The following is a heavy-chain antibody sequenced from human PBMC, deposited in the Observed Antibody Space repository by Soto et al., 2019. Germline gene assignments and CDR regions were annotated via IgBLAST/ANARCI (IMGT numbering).Heavy chain of an antibody. V-gene: IGHV3-21*01. J-gene: IGHJ5*02. CDR3: ARDLGYCSGGSCYVPWFDP. CDR2: ISIITRYI. Sequence: PGGFLRPSFAALGSTFRTNSMNGGGQAPGKGLGAFSSISIITRYIYYADSVKGRFTISRDNAKNSLYLQMNRLRAEETAVYYCARDLGYCSGGSCYVPWFDPWGQGTLVTVSS. D-gene: IGHD2-15*01. CDR1: GSTFRTNS.